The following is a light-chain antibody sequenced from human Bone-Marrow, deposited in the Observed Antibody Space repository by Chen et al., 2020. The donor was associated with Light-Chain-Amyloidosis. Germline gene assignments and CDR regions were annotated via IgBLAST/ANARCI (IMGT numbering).Light chain of an antibody. Sequence: DVAMTPSPLSLPVTLGQPASISCKSSQSLVHSDGNTYLSWFQQRPGQSPRRLIYKVSNRDSGVPDRYSGSGSGSDFTLNISRVEAEDVGIYYCMQGTSWPFTFGPGTKVDIK. CDR2: KVS. J-gene: IGKJ3*01. V-gene: IGKV2-30*02. CDR1: QSLVHSDGNTY. CDR3: MQGTSWPFT.